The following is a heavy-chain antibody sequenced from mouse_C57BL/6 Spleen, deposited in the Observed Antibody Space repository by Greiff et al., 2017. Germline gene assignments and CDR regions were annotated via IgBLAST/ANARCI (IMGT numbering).Heavy chain of an antibody. CDR1: GYAFTNYL. Sequence: VQLQQSGAELVRPGTSVKVSCKASGYAFTNYLIEWVKQRPGQGLEWIGVITPGRGGTNYNEKIKGKATLTADKSSSTAYMQLSSLTSEDSAVYFRARAEYWGQGTTLTVSS. CDR3: ARAEY. CDR2: ITPGRGGT. V-gene: IGHV1-54*01. J-gene: IGHJ2*01.